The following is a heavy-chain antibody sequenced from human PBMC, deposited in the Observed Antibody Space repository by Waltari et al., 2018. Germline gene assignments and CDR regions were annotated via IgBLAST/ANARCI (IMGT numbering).Heavy chain of an antibody. CDR3: AKDLTITMVQGVIPYYGMDV. CDR2: ISGSGDTT. V-gene: IGHV3-23*01. J-gene: IGHJ6*02. Sequence: EVQLLESGGGLVQPGGSLRLSCAASGFAFSNYAMTWVRQAPGKGLEWVSSISGSGDTTYYADSVKGRFTVSRDNSKNTLFLQMNSLRAEDRAVYFCAKDLTITMVQGVIPYYGMDVWGQGTTVTVSS. D-gene: IGHD3-10*01. CDR1: GFAFSNYA.